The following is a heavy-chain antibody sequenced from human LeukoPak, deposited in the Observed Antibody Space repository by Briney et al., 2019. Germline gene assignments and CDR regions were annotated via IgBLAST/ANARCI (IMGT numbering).Heavy chain of an antibody. CDR2: IYTSGST. J-gene: IGHJ4*02. CDR3: ARGRITIFGVVIFDY. Sequence: SQTLSLTCTVSGGSISSSSYYWGWIRQPPGKGLEWIGRIYTSGSTNFNPSLKSRVTMSVDTSKNQFSLKLSSVTAADTAVYYCARGRITIFGVVIFDYWGQGTLVTVSS. CDR1: GGSISSSSYY. V-gene: IGHV4-61*02. D-gene: IGHD3-3*01.